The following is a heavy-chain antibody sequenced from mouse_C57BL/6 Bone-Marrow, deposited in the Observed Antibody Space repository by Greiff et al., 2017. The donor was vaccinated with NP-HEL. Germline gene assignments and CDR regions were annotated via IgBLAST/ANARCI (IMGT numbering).Heavy chain of an antibody. CDR1: GYTFTDYE. CDR3: TRWAYYYGTPDY. Sequence: QVQLQQSGAELVRPGASVTLSCKASGYTFTDYEMHWVKQTPVHGLEWIGAIDPETGGTAYNQKFKGKAILTADKSSSTAYMELRSLTSEDSAVYYCTRWAYYYGTPDYGGQGTTLTVSS. V-gene: IGHV1-15*01. D-gene: IGHD1-1*01. CDR2: IDPETGGT. J-gene: IGHJ2*01.